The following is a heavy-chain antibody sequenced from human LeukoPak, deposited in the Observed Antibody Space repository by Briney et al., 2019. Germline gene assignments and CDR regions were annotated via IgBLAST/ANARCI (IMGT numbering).Heavy chain of an antibody. CDR1: GGSISSYY. CDR2: IYYSGST. D-gene: IGHD3-22*01. CDR3: ARSDWYSGYYSN. Sequence: PSETLSLTCTVSGGSISSYYWSWIRQPPGKGLEWIGYIYYSGSTNYNPSLKSRVTISVDTSKNQFSLKLSSVTAADTAVYYCARSDWYSGYYSNWGQGTLATVSS. J-gene: IGHJ4*02. V-gene: IGHV4-59*01.